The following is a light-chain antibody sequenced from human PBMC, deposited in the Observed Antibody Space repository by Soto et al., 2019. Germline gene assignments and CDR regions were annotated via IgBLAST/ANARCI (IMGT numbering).Light chain of an antibody. CDR1: SSNVGHES. Sequence: QSVLTQPPSVSAAPGQTVTISCSGSSSNVGHESVSWYQSLPGTAPKLLIYDNYKRPSGIPDRFSGSKSGTSATLGITGLQTGDEADYYCGTWDRTLTVGVFGGGTKLTVL. CDR2: DNY. V-gene: IGLV1-51*01. CDR3: GTWDRTLTVGV. J-gene: IGLJ3*02.